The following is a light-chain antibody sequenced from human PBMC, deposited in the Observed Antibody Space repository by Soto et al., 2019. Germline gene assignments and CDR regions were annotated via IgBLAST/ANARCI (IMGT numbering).Light chain of an antibody. CDR2: AAS. J-gene: IGKJ1*01. CDR3: QQSYITPWT. CDR1: HRVNNY. V-gene: IGKV1-39*01. Sequence: DVQMTQSPSSLSASVGDRVTITCRASHRVNNYLNWYQHKPGKAPKLLIHAASSLQTGVPPRFGGSASGTNFTLAISGLQAEDVATYYCQQSYITPWTFGQGTKVEIK.